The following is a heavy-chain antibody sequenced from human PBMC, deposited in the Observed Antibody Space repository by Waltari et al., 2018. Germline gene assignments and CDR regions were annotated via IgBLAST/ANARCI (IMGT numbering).Heavy chain of an antibody. V-gene: IGHV4-59*11. CDR1: GGSISRHY. CDR3: ARDYREPGRFDP. Sequence: QVQPQESGPGLVKPSETPSLTCTVSGGSISRHYWSWIRQHPGKGLEWIEYSYYTGSTNYNPSVKSGVTISVDTSKNQFSLKLGSVTGADTAVYYCARDYREPGRFDPWGQGTLVTVSS. J-gene: IGHJ5*02. CDR2: SYYTGST.